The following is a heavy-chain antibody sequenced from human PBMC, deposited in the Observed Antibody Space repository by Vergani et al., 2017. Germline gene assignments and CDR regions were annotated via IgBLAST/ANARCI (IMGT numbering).Heavy chain of an antibody. CDR2: IKSKTDGGTT. V-gene: IGHV3-15*01. D-gene: IGHD3-10*01. CDR3: AKWGGSGSYELDYYYGMDV. J-gene: IGHJ6*02. CDR1: GFTFSSYS. Sequence: EVQLVESGGGLVKPGGSLRLSCAASGFTFSSYSMNWVRQAPGKGLEWVGRIKSKTDGGTTDYAAPVKGRFTISRDDSKNTLYLQMNSLKTEDTAVYYCAKWGGSGSYELDYYYGMDVWGQGTTVTVSS.